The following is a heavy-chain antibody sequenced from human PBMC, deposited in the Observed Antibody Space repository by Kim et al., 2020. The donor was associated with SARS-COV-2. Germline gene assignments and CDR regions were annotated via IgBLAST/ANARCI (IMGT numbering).Heavy chain of an antibody. CDR1: GFTFSNAW. CDR2: IKSKTDGGTT. CDR3: TTDQGAYDILTGYRLDY. Sequence: GGSLRLSCAASGFTFSNAWMSWVRQAPGKGLEWVGRIKSKTDGGTTDYAAPVKGRFTISRDDSKNTLYLQMNSLKTEDTAVYYCTTDQGAYDILTGYRLDYWGQGTLVTVSS. D-gene: IGHD3-9*01. V-gene: IGHV3-15*01. J-gene: IGHJ4*02.